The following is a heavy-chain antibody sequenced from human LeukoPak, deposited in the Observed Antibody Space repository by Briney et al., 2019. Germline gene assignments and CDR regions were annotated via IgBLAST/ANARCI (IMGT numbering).Heavy chain of an antibody. V-gene: IGHV4-34*01. CDR3: ARGRGFNWFDP. D-gene: IGHD3-10*01. CDR2: INHSGST. CDR1: GGSFSGYY. Sequence: SETLSLTCTVSGGSFSGYYWSWIRHPPGKGLEWIGEINHSGSTNYNPSLKSRVTISVDTSKNQFSLKLSSVTAADTAVYYCARGRGFNWFDPWGQGTLVTVSS. J-gene: IGHJ5*02.